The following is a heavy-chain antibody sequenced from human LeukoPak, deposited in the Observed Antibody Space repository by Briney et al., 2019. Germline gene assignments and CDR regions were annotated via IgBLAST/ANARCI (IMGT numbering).Heavy chain of an antibody. CDR3: VRGGIHLWWNFDY. Sequence: PGGSLRLSCAASGFTFGSFALHWVRQAPGKGLEWVAVISYDGTNKFHTDSVKGRFTISRDNSESTLSLQMNSLRPEDTAVYYCVRGGIHLWWNFDYWGQGTLVTVSS. CDR1: GFTFGSFA. V-gene: IGHV3-30*14. D-gene: IGHD5-18*01. CDR2: ISYDGTNK. J-gene: IGHJ4*02.